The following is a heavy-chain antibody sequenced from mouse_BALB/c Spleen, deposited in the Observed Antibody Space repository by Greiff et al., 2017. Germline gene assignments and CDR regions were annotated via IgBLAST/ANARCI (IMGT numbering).Heavy chain of an antibody. V-gene: IGHV1-5*01. J-gene: IGHJ3*01. CDR1: GYSFTGYC. CDR3: TGNYYGYGDY. D-gene: IGHD1-2*01. CDR2: IYPGNSDT. Sequence: VQLQQSGTVLARPGASVKMSCKASGYSFTGYCMHWVKQRHGQGLEWIGAIYPGNSDTSYNQKFKGKAKLTAVTSASTAYMELSSLTNEDSAVYYCTGNYYGYGDYWGQGTLVTVSA.